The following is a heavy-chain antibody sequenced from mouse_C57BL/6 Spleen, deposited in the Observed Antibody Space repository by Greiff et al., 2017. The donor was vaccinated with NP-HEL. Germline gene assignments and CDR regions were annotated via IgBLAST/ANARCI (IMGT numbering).Heavy chain of an antibody. CDR1: GYAFSSSW. V-gene: IGHV1-82*01. Sequence: QVQLQQSGPELVKPGASVKISCKASGYAFSSSWMNWVKQRPGKGLEWIGRIYPGDGDTNYNAKFKGKATLTADKSSSTAYMQLSSLTSEDSAVYFCAIDSSGYYFDDWGQGTTLTVSS. D-gene: IGHD3-2*02. CDR2: IYPGDGDT. CDR3: AIDSSGYYFDD. J-gene: IGHJ2*01.